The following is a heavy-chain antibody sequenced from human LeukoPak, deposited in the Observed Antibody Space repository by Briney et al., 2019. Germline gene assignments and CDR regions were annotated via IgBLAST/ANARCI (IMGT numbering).Heavy chain of an antibody. CDR1: GFPLSSYA. D-gene: IGHD3-3*01. CDR2: TSSSDDGT. V-gene: IGHV3-23*01. CDR3: AKDPYDFWSGYFAR. Sequence: GGSLRLSCAASGFPLSSYAMSWVRQVPGKGLEWVSATSSSDDGTYHADSVMGRFTISRDNSKNTLYLQLNSLSADDTAVYYCAKDPYDFWSGYFARWGQGTLVTVSS. J-gene: IGHJ5*02.